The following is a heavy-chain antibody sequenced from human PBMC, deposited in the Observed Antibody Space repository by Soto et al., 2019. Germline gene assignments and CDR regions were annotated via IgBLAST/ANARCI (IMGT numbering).Heavy chain of an antibody. CDR1: GASISSGAHY. D-gene: IGHD1-26*01. CDR2: IHHSGSM. CDR3: ARDFVGYNGMDV. V-gene: IGHV4-31*03. Sequence: KPSETLSLTCTVSGASISSGAHYWSWTRQLPGKGLEWIGYIHHSGSMFYNPSLKSRVTISLDTSKNQLSLLMSSVTAADTARYYCARDFVGYNGMDVWGQGTTVTVSS. J-gene: IGHJ6*02.